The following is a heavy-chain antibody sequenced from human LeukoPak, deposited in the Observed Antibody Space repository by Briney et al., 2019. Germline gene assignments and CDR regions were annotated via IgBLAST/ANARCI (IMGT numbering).Heavy chain of an antibody. J-gene: IGHJ4*02. D-gene: IGHD6-19*01. CDR3: ARDLRKVAGTGFGY. V-gene: IGHV1-8*02. Sequence: ASVKVSCKASGYTFTSYDINWVRQASGQGLEWMGWMNPNSGNTASAQRFQGRVTMTRDTSISTAYMELSRLRSDDTAVYYCARDLRKVAGTGFGYWGQGTLVTVSS. CDR1: GYTFTSYD. CDR2: MNPNSGNT.